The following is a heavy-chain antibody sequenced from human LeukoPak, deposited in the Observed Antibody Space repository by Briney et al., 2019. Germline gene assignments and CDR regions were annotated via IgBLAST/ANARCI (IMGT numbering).Heavy chain of an antibody. D-gene: IGHD3-22*01. V-gene: IGHV3-23*01. CDR2: ISGSGGST. J-gene: IGHJ4*02. CDR3: AREEHSDYDSSGSGN. Sequence: GGSLRLSCAASGFTFSSYAMSWVRQAPGKGLEWVSAISGSGGSTYYADSVKGRFTISRDNAKNSLYLQMNSLRVEDTAVYYCAREEHSDYDSSGSGNWGQGTLVTVSS. CDR1: GFTFSSYA.